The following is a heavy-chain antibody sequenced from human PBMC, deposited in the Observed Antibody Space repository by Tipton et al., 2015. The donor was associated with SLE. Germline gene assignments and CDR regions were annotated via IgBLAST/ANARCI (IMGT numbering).Heavy chain of an antibody. Sequence: LSLTCAASGFTFSSYWMSWVRQAPGKGLEWVANIKQDGSEKYYVDSVKGRFTISRDNAKNSLYLQMNSLRAEDMAVYYCARVGSGSYYHYYYGMDVWGQGTTVTVSS. J-gene: IGHJ6*02. CDR2: IKQDGSEK. CDR3: ARVGSGSYYHYYYGMDV. V-gene: IGHV3-7*01. CDR1: GFTFSSYW. D-gene: IGHD1-26*01.